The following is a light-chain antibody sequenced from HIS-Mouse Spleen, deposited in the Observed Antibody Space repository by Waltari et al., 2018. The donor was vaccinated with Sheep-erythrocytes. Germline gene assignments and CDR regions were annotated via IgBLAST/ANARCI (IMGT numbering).Light chain of an antibody. CDR2: QDS. J-gene: IGLJ2*01. V-gene: IGLV3-1*01. CDR3: QAWDSSTEV. CDR1: KLGDKY. Sequence: SYELTQPPSVSVSPGQTASITCSGDKLGDKYACWYQQKPGQSPVLVIYQDSKRPSGLPERFAGSNSGNTATLTLSGTQAMDEADYYCQAWDSSTEVFGGGTKLTVL.